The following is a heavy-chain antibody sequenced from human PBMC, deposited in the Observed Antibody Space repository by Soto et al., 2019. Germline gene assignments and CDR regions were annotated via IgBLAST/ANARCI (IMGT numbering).Heavy chain of an antibody. V-gene: IGHV3-23*01. CDR3: SKVRFGLYYFDY. J-gene: IGHJ4*02. D-gene: IGHD3-10*01. CDR2: ISGSGGST. CDR1: RFTFSSYA. Sequence: GSLRLSCAASRFTFSSYAMSWVRQAPGKGLEWVSAISGSGGSTYYADSVKGRFTISRDNSKNTLYLQMNSLRAEDTAVYSCSKVRFGLYYFDYWGQGTLVTVSS.